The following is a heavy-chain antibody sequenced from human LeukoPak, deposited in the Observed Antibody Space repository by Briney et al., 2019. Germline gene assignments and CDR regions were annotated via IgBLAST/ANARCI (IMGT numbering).Heavy chain of an antibody. D-gene: IGHD6-13*01. CDR3: ARRGASSWYDMYFFDF. CDR2: INPSGGYT. CDR1: GYTFTTYF. J-gene: IGHJ4*02. Sequence: ASVKVSCKASGYTFTTYFMHWVRQTPGQGLEWLGIINPSGGYTSYPQKFQGRVTITRDTSISTAYMELIRLRSDDTAVYYCARRGASSWYDMYFFDFWGQGTLVTVSS. V-gene: IGHV1-46*01.